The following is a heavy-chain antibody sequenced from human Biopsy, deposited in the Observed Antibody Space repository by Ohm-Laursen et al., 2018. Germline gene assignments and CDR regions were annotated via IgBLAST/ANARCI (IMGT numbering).Heavy chain of an antibody. V-gene: IGHV4-59*01. CDR1: GESMGTYY. J-gene: IGHJ5*01. D-gene: IGHD3-3*01. CDR3: ARVRGGFLEWFDY. Sequence: GTLSLTCTVSGESMGTYYWSWIRQPPGKVMEWIASIYYSGTTHKNPSLKSRVTISVDTSQGLLSLDLSSVTAADTAVYYGARVRGGFLEWFDYWGQGTLATVSS. CDR2: IYYSGTT.